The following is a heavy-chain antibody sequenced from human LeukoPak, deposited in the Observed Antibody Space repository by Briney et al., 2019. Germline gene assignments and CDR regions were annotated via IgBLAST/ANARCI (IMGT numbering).Heavy chain of an antibody. CDR3: AKPGYCTNGVCYNGGEFDY. J-gene: IGHJ4*02. CDR2: ISGNGGSK. D-gene: IGHD2-8*01. CDR1: GVTFSSYA. V-gene: IGHV3-23*01. Sequence: GGALRLSCAASGVTFSSYAMSWVRQAPGKGLEWVCTISGNGGSKYYADTGRGRFTISRDNSKNTLYLQMNSLRAEDTDVYYCAKPGYCTNGVCYNGGEFDYWGQGTLVTVSS.